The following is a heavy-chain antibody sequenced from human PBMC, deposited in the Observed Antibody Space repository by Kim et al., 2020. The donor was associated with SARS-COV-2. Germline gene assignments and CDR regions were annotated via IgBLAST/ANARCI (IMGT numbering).Heavy chain of an antibody. CDR3: ARGEEEWFGEFPRDYYYYGMDV. CDR2: ISSSSSTI. Sequence: GGSLRLSCAASGFTFSSYSMNWVRQAPGKGLEWVSYISSSSSTIYYADSVKGRFTISRDNAKNSLYLQMNSLRDEDTAVYYCARGEEEWFGEFPRDYYYYGMDVWGQGTTVTVSS. D-gene: IGHD3-10*01. CDR1: GFTFSSYS. V-gene: IGHV3-48*02. J-gene: IGHJ6*02.